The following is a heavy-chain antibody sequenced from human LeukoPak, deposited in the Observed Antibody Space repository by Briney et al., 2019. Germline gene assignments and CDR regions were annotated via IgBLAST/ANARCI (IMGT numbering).Heavy chain of an antibody. CDR1: GYTFTTYA. J-gene: IGHJ4*02. CDR2: INPNSGGT. D-gene: IGHD1-26*01. CDR3: AREPGAWGELRELGY. Sequence: ASVKVSCKASGYTFTTYAMHWVRQAPGQRLEWMGWINPNSGGTNYAQKFQGRVTMTRDTSISTAYMELSRLRSDDTAVYYCAREPGAWGELRELGYWGQGTLVTVSS. V-gene: IGHV1-2*02.